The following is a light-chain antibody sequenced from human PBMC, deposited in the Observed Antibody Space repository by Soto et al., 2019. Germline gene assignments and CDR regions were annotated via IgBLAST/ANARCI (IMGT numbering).Light chain of an antibody. CDR2: AAS. CDR1: QSISSW. Sequence: ITMTYSLSTLSAFVEHRLSITCRASQSISSWLAWYQQKPGKAPKLLIYAASTLQSGVPSRFSGSGSGTEFTLTISSLQPDDFATYYCQQLGTFGQGTKVDIK. V-gene: IGKV1-5*01. J-gene: IGKJ1*01. CDR3: QQLGT.